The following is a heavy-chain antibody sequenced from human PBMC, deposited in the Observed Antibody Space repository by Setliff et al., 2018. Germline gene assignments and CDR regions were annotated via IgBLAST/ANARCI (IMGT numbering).Heavy chain of an antibody. CDR3: ARAGLAAAGRKGVFDH. V-gene: IGHV1-46*01. CDR2: INPGGLSS. J-gene: IGHJ4*02. Sequence: ASVKVSCKTSGYSFTSHYMHWVRQAPGQGLEWMGIINPGGLSSSSTQKFEGRVTMTRDTSTSTVYMELNSLTSNDTAVYYCARAGLAAAGRKGVFDHWGQGTLVTVSS. CDR1: GYSFTSHY. D-gene: IGHD6-25*01.